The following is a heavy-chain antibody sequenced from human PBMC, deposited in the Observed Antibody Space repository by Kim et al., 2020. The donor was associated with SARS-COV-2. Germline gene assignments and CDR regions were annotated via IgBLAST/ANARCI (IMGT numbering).Heavy chain of an antibody. Sequence: SETLSLTCTVSGDSVSSGNYSWIWNRQPPGKGLEWIAYIYNNGRTYYNPSLRSRLAASKDTSKNQFSLKLSSVTAADTAVYFCAGEKYDLLTGYYKRGYYGMDVWGQGTTVTVSS. CDR1: GDSVSSGNYS. J-gene: IGHJ6*02. CDR3: AGEKYDLLTGYYKRGYYGMDV. CDR2: IYNNGRT. D-gene: IGHD3-9*01. V-gene: IGHV4-30-4*01.